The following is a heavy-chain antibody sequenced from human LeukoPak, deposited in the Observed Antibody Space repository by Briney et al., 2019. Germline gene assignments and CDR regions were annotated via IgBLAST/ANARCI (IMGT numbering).Heavy chain of an antibody. CDR3: ARGLRVEYYYDSSGYYYYDY. V-gene: IGHV4-59*01. J-gene: IGHJ4*02. D-gene: IGHD3-22*01. CDR1: GASISSYY. Sequence: PSETLSLTCTVSGASISSYYWSWIRQPPGKGLEWIGYIHYSGSTNYSPSLKSRVTISVDTSKNQFSLKLSSVTAADTAVYYCARGLRVEYYYDSSGYYYYDYWGQGTLVTVSS. CDR2: IHYSGST.